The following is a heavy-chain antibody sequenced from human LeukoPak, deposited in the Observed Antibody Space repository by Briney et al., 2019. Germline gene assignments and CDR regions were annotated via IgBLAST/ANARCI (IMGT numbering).Heavy chain of an antibody. J-gene: IGHJ4*02. CDR3: TRNPFFGYSYEPSDY. CDR2: IRSKAYGGTT. V-gene: IGHV3-49*04. D-gene: IGHD5-18*01. CDR1: GFTFSSYW. Sequence: PGGSLRPSCAASGFTFSSYWMSWVRQAPGKGLEWVGFIRSKAYGGTTEYAASVKGRFTISRDDSKSIAYLQMNSLKTEDTAVYYCTRNPFFGYSYEPSDYWGQGTLVTVSS.